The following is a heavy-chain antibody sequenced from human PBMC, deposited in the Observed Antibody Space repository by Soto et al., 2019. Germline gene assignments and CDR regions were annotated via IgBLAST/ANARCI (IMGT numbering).Heavy chain of an antibody. J-gene: IGHJ6*02. CDR3: ARDLYDFWSGYSYYYYYGMDV. V-gene: IGHV1-18*01. CDR2: ISAYNVNT. Sequence: ASVKVSCKASGYTFTSYGISWVRQAPGQGLEWMGWISAYNVNTNYAQKLQGRVTMTTDTSTSTAYMELRSLRSDDTAVYYCARDLYDFWSGYSYYYYYGMDVWGQGTTVTVSS. CDR1: GYTFTSYG. D-gene: IGHD3-3*01.